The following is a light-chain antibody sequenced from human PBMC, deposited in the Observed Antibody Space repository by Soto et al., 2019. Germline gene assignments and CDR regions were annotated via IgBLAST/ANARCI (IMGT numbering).Light chain of an antibody. CDR3: AAWDDSLNGWV. V-gene: IGLV1-44*01. Sequence: QSVLTQPPSASGTPGQRITISCSGSNSNIGSNSVNWYQQFPGTAPQLLIYSNNQRPSGVPDRFSGSKSGTSASLAIGGLQSEDEADYYCAAWDDSLNGWVFGGGTKLTVL. CDR1: NSNIGSNS. CDR2: SNN. J-gene: IGLJ3*02.